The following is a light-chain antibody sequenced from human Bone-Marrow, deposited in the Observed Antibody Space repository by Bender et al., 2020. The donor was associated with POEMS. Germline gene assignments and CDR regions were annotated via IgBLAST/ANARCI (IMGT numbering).Light chain of an antibody. CDR3: QLWDSGSEHVV. V-gene: IGLV3-21*02. J-gene: IGLJ2*01. CDR1: DIGRKS. CDR2: DDS. Sequence: SYVLTQPPAMSAAPGQTARITCGGNDIGRKSVHWYQQQPGQATVLDVYDDSDQPSGIPERFSGSNFGNTATLTIARVEAGDEADYYCQLWDSGSEHVVFGGGTQLTVL.